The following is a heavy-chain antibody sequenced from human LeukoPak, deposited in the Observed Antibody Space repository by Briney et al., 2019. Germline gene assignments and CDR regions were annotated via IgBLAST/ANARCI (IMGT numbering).Heavy chain of an antibody. CDR2: ISSSSSYI. CDR3: GIVGATDDAFDI. Sequence: GGSLRLSCSASGFTFSSYSMNWVRQAPGKGLEWVSSISSSSSYIYYADSVKGRFTISRDNAKNSLYLQMNSLRAEDMAVYYCGIVGATDDAFDIWGQGTMVTVSS. V-gene: IGHV3-21*01. J-gene: IGHJ3*02. CDR1: GFTFSSYS. D-gene: IGHD1-26*01.